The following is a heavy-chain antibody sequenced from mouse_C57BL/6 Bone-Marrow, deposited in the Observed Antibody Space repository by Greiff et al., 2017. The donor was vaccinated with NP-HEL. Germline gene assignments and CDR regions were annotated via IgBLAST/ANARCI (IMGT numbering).Heavy chain of an antibody. CDR3: ARPLYPAWFAY. CDR1: GYTFTDYY. CDR2: INPYNGGT. V-gene: IGHV1-19*01. D-gene: IGHD2-3*01. J-gene: IGHJ3*01. Sequence: VQLQQSGPVLVKPGASVKMSCKASGYTFTDYYMNWVKQSHGKSREWIGVINPYNGGTSYNQKFKGKATLTVDKSSSTAYMELNSLTSEDSAVYYCARPLYPAWFAYWGQGTLVTVSA.